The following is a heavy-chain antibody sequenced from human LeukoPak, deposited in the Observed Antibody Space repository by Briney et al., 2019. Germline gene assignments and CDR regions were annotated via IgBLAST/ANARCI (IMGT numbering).Heavy chain of an antibody. CDR2: ISGDSHYI. CDR3: ARGPFSSTWSEFDC. CDR1: GFTFSDFS. Sequence: PGGSLRLSCAASGFTFSDFSLSWVRQAPGKGLEWVSCISGDSHYIYYADSVKGRSTVSRDNAQHSLYLHMNSLRVEDTAVYYCARGPFSSTWSEFDCWGQGTLVTVSS. D-gene: IGHD6-13*01. J-gene: IGHJ4*02. V-gene: IGHV3-21*06.